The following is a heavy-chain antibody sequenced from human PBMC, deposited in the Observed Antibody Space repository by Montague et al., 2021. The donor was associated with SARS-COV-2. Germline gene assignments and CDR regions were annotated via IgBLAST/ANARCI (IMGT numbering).Heavy chain of an antibody. CDR3: ARNAYNHYGLDV. Sequence: SETLSLTCTVSGGSLSSYYWSWIRQPPGGGLEWIGYINDSGTTXXXPSXMSRATISLDPSKNQFSLNLNSVTAAYTAVYYCARNAYNHYGLDVWGQGTTVTVSS. V-gene: IGHV4-59*08. J-gene: IGHJ6*02. CDR2: INDSGTT. CDR1: GGSLSSYY.